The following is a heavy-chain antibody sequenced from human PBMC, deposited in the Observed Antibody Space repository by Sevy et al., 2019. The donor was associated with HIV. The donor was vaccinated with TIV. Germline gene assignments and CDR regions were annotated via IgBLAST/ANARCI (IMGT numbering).Heavy chain of an antibody. D-gene: IGHD3-22*01. Sequence: ASVKVSCKVFGYTLSELSMHWVRQTPGKGLEWMGSFDPEDGESIYAQKFQGRVAMTEDKSTDTAYIEMRSLRSEDTAVFYCAITKDYYDNSGYPFDYWGQGTLVTVSS. J-gene: IGHJ4*02. CDR2: FDPEDGES. CDR3: AITKDYYDNSGYPFDY. CDR1: GYTLSELS. V-gene: IGHV1-24*01.